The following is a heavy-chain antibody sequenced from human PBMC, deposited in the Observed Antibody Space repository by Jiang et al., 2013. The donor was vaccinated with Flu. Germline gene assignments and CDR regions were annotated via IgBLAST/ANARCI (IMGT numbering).Heavy chain of an antibody. J-gene: IGHJ2*01. V-gene: IGHV4-34*01. D-gene: IGHD6-6*01. CDR2: INHSGIT. CDR3: ARAPLIAARRFEL. Sequence: LLKPSETLSLTCAVYGGSFSDYYWIWIRQPPGKGLEWIGEINHSGITNYNPSLKSRVTIPVDTSKNQFSLKLSSVTAADTAVYYCARAPLIAARRFELWGRGALVTVSS. CDR1: GGSFSDYY.